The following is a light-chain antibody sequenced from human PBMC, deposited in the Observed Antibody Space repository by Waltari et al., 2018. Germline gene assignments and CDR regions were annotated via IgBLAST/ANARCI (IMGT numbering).Light chain of an antibody. V-gene: IGLV3-21*04. J-gene: IGLJ3*02. CDR2: YDT. CDR1: NIGSKS. Sequence: YVLTQPPSVSVDPGKTARLTCGGDNIGSKSVNWYQQKPGQAPVLVMFYDTDRPSEIPERCSGSNSGNTATLTISWVEAGDEADYHCQVWDDVTDSGVFGGGTKLTVL. CDR3: QVWDDVTDSGV.